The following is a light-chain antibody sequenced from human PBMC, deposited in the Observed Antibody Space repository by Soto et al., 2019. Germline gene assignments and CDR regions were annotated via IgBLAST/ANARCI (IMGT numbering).Light chain of an antibody. J-gene: IGKJ3*01. CDR2: DAS. CDR3: QQRSNWALIT. V-gene: IGKV3D-20*02. Sequence: EIVLTHSPGTLSLSPWERATLSCRASQSVSSNYLAWYQQKPGQAPRLLIYDASNRATGTPARFSGSGSGTDFTLTISSLEPEDFAVYYCQQRSNWALITFGPGTKVDIK. CDR1: QSVSSNY.